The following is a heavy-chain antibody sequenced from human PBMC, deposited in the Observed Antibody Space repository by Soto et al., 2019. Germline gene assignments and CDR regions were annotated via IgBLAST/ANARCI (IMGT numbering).Heavy chain of an antibody. CDR1: GGSFSGYY. V-gene: IGHV4-34*01. CDR3: AGYCSSTSCYSNWFDP. Sequence: TLSLTCAVYGGSFSGYYWSWIRQPPGKGLEWIGEINHSGRTNYNPSLKSRVTISVDTSKNQFSLKLSSVTAADTAVYYCAGYCSSTSCYSNWFDPWGRGTLVTVSS. CDR2: INHSGRT. J-gene: IGHJ5*02. D-gene: IGHD2-2*01.